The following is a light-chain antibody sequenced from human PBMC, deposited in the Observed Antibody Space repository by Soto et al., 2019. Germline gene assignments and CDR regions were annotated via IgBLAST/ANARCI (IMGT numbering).Light chain of an antibody. CDR1: SSDVGGYNY. V-gene: IGLV2-14*01. CDR2: DVS. J-gene: IGLJ1*01. Sequence: QSALTQPASVSGSPGQSITISCTGTSSDVGGYNYVSWYQQHPGKAPKLMIYDVSNRPSGVSNRFSGSKSGNTASLTISGLQAEDEAADYCSSYTSSSTLDVFGTGTKVTVL. CDR3: SSYTSSSTLDV.